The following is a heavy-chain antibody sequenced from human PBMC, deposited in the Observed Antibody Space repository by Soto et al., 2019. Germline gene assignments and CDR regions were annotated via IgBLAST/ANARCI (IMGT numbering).Heavy chain of an antibody. V-gene: IGHV2-5*02. CDR1: GFSLSTSGVG. CDR3: AHRRGNWNSLDY. J-gene: IGHJ4*02. CDR2: IYWDDDK. Sequence: QITLKESGPTLVKPTQTLTLTCTFSGFSLSTSGVGVGWIRQPPGKALEWLALIYWDDDKRYSPSLKSRLTITKDTSKNQVVLTLTNMDPVDTATYYCAHRRGNWNSLDYWGQGTLVTVSS. D-gene: IGHD1-7*01.